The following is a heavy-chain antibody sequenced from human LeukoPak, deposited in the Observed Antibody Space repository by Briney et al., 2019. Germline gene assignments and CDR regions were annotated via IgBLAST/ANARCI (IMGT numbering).Heavy chain of an antibody. D-gene: IGHD2-2*01. Sequence: GGSLRLSCAPSEFRVTSYYMSWVRQAPGKGLEWVSLIYSGGDRYYEDSVKGRFTISRDTSKNTLDLQMNSLRPEDTAVYYCARSTYCSSTSCPFDYWGQGTLVTVSS. J-gene: IGHJ4*02. CDR3: ARSTYCSSTSCPFDY. V-gene: IGHV3-53*01. CDR2: IYSGGDR. CDR1: EFRVTSYY.